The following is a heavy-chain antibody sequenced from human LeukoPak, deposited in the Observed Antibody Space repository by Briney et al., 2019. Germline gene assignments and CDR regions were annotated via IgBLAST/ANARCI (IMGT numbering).Heavy chain of an antibody. CDR1: GFTFSSYS. J-gene: IGHJ5*01. CDR2: ISSSSSYI. D-gene: IGHD7-27*01. Sequence: GGSLRLSCAASGFTFSSYSMNWVRQAPGKGLEWVSSISSSSSYIYYADSVKGRFTISRDNAKNSVDLQMHSLRVEDTAVYYCARVLGLKGFDSWGQGTVVTVSS. V-gene: IGHV3-21*01. CDR3: ARVLGLKGFDS.